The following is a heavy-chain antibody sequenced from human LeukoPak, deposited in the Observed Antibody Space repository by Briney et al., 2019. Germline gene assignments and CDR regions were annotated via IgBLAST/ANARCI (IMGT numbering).Heavy chain of an antibody. V-gene: IGHV3-30-3*01. CDR2: ISYDGSNK. D-gene: IGHD2-15*01. J-gene: IGHJ4*02. CDR3: ARGYCSGGSCYVTDYFDY. Sequence: GGSLRLSCAASGFTVSSNYMTWVRQAPGKGLEWVAVISYDGSNKYYADSVKGRFTISRDNSKNTLYLQMNSLRAEDTAVYYCARGYCSGGSCYVTDYFDYWAQGTLVTVSS. CDR1: GFTVSSNY.